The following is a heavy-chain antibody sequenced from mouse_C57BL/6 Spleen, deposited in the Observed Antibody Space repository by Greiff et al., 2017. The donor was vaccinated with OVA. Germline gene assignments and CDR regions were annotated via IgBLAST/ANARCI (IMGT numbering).Heavy chain of an antibody. Sequence: EVKLMESGGGLVKPGGSLKLSCAASGFTFSSYTMSWVRQTPEKRLEWVATISGGGGNTYYPDSVKGRFTISRDNAKNTLYLQMSSLRSEDTALYYCARRAITTVVENFDYWGQGTTLTVSS. CDR1: GFTFSSYT. V-gene: IGHV5-9*01. D-gene: IGHD1-1*01. CDR3: ARRAITTVVENFDY. CDR2: ISGGGGNT. J-gene: IGHJ2*01.